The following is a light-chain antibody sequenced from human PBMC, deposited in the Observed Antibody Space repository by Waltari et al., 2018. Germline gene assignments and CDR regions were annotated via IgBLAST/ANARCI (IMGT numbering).Light chain of an antibody. CDR2: AAP. V-gene: IGKV1-9*01. CDR1: QGINTF. J-gene: IGKJ1*01. CDR3: QQLHRYPMT. Sequence: IQLTQSPSSLSASVGDRVAITCRACQGINTFLAWYQQKPGKAPKLLIYAAPASQSGVPSRFSGSGSGTDFTLTFSSLQPEDFSTYYCQQLHRYPMTFGRGTKVEIK.